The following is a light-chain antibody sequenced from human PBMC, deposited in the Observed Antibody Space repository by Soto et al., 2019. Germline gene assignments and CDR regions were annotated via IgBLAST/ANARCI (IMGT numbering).Light chain of an antibody. CDR1: QSVKNY. V-gene: IGKV3-11*01. J-gene: IGKJ2*01. CDR2: GAS. Sequence: EVVLKQSPATLSLYKGDRATLSCRASQSVKNYVAWYQQKPGQAPRLLSYGASNGATGSPARFNATGSDTDFTLIINNLEPEDFAVYYCQQRSNLPPIPFG. CDR3: QQRSNLPPIP.